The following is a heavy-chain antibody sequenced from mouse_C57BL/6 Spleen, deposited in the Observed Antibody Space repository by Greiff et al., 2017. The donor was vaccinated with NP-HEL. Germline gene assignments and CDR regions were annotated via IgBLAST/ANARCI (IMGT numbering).Heavy chain of an antibody. D-gene: IGHD2-10*02. CDR3: ARRYGNYRNYFDY. J-gene: IGHJ2*01. Sequence: EVQRVESGGGLVKPGGSLNLSCAASGFTFSDYGMHWVRQAPEKGLEWVAYISSGSSTIYYADTVKGRFTISRDNAKNTLFLQMTSLRSEDTAMYYCARRYGNYRNYFDYWGQGTTLTVSS. CDR2: ISSGSSTI. V-gene: IGHV5-17*01. CDR1: GFTFSDYG.